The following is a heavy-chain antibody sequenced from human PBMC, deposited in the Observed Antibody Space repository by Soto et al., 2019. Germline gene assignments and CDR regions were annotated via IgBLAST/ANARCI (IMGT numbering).Heavy chain of an antibody. CDR2: SSPRGDTI. J-gene: IGHJ4*02. Sequence: PGGSLRLSCVASGFSLANYPMNWVRQTPGKGLEWISYSSPRGDTIYYADSVEGRFTISRDNARNSLSLRMSSLRDEDSALYYCAKGPHTNVGWPYYFESWGQGLPVTVSS. D-gene: IGHD6-19*01. CDR3: AKGPHTNVGWPYYFES. V-gene: IGHV3-48*02. CDR1: GFSLANYP.